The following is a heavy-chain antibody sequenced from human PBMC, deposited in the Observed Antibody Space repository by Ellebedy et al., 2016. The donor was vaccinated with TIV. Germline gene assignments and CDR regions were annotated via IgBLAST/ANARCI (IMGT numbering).Heavy chain of an antibody. D-gene: IGHD3-10*02. V-gene: IGHV1-2*02. CDR2: INPNNGVT. Sequence: ASVKVSCKASGFIFTGYYMHWARQAPGQGLEWMGWINPNNGVTNYAQRFQGRVTITTDTSITTAYMEMSRLTSDDTAVYYFSRPRLLYYVNDAFDVWGQGTMVTVSS. CDR1: GFIFTGYY. J-gene: IGHJ3*01. CDR3: SRPRLLYYVNDAFDV.